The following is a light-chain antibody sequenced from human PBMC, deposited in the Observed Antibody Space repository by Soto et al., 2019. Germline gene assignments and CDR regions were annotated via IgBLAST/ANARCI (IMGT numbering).Light chain of an antibody. CDR3: QSCDSSLSGSDV. J-gene: IGLJ1*01. CDR2: GNS. CDR1: SSNIGAGYD. V-gene: IGLV1-40*01. Sequence: QSALTQPPSVSGAPGQRVTISCTGSSSNIGAGYDVHWYQQLPGTAPKLLIYGNSNRPSGVPDRFSGSKSGTSASLAITGLQAEDEADYYCQSCDSSLSGSDVFGPGTKVTVL.